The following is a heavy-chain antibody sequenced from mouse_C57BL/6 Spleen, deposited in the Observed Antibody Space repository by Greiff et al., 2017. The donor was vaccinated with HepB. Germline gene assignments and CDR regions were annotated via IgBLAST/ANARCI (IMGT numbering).Heavy chain of an antibody. D-gene: IGHD2-3*01. CDR1: GYSITSGYY. J-gene: IGHJ1*03. Sequence: VQLKESGPGLVKPSQSLSLTCSVTGYSITSGYYWNWIRQFPGNKLEWMGYISYDGSNNYNPSLKNRISITRDTSKNQFFLKLNSVTTEDTATYNCASRGGDGYYGYFDVWGTGTTVTVSS. V-gene: IGHV3-6*01. CDR2: ISYDGSN. CDR3: ASRGGDGYYGYFDV.